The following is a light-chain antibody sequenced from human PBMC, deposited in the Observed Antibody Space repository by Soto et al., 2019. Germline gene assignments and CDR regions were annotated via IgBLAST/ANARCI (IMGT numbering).Light chain of an antibody. Sequence: QSALTQPPSASGSPGQSVTISCTGTSSDVGGYNYVSWYQQHPGKATKLMIYEVSKRPSGVPDRFSGSKSGNTASLTVSGLQAEDEADYYCSSYAGSNNHVVFGGGTKLTVL. J-gene: IGLJ2*01. CDR1: SSDVGGYNY. CDR2: EVS. V-gene: IGLV2-8*01. CDR3: SSYAGSNNHVV.